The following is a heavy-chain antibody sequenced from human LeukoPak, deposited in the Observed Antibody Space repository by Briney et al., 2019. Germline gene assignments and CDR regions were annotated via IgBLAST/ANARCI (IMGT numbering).Heavy chain of an antibody. V-gene: IGHV3-11*01. CDR3: VRGGGRQGSGY. CDR2: IDSSGSTI. J-gene: IGHJ4*02. Sequence: AGGPLRLSCAASGFTFSDYYMSWIRQVPGKGLEWLSHIDSSGSTIYYADSVKGRFTISRDNAKTSLYLQMNNLRAEDAAVYYCVRGGGRQGSGYWGQGTLVTVSS. D-gene: IGHD3-16*01. CDR1: GFTFSDYY.